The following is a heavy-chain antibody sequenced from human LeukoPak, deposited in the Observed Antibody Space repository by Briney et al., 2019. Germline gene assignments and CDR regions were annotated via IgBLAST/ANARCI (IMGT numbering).Heavy chain of an antibody. CDR3: ARLTGSGEVFDS. V-gene: IGHV4-30-4*01. CDR2: IYDGESS. D-gene: IGHD1-14*01. J-gene: IGHJ4*02. Sequence: PSETLSLTCTLSGGSIINGDYYWSWIPQPPGKGVEWIGYIYDGESSYYNPSLKSRVTISIDTSKNQFYLNLRSVTAAGTAVYYCARLTGSGEVFDSWGQGTLVTVSS. CDR1: GGSIINGDYY.